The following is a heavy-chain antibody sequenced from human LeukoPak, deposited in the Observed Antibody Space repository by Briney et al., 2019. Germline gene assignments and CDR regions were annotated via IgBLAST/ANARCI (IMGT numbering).Heavy chain of an antibody. CDR1: GFTFSSYS. J-gene: IGHJ4*02. CDR2: IYSGGST. V-gene: IGHV3-53*01. CDR3: ARAAYYYDSSGYPYYFDY. D-gene: IGHD3-22*01. Sequence: GGSLRLSCAASGFTFSSYSMNWVRQAPGKGLEWVSVIYSGGSTYYADSVKGRFTISRDNSKNTLYLQMNSLRAEDTAVYYCARAAYYYDSSGYPYYFDYWGQGTLVTVSS.